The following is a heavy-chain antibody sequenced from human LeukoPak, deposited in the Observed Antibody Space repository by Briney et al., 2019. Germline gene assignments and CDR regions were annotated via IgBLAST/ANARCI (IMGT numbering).Heavy chain of an antibody. CDR2: IYYTGST. CDR3: ARDRGDYFDS. V-gene: IGHV4-39*06. CDR1: GGSISSSSYY. Sequence: PSETLSLTCTVSGGSISSSSYYWGWIRQPPGKGLEWIGSIYYTGSTYYNPPLKSRVTISVDTSKNYFTLKVSSVTAADTAVYYCARDRGDYFDSWVQGTLVTVSS. D-gene: IGHD3-10*01. J-gene: IGHJ4*02.